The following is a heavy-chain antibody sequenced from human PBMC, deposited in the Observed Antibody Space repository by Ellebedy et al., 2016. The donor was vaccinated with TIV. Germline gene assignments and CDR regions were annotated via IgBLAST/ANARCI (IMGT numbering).Heavy chain of an antibody. CDR2: INPSSGGT. J-gene: IGHJ4*02. CDR1: GYTFTGYY. CDR3: ARDRGITGTTWGYYFDY. Sequence: ASVKVSCKASGYTFTGYYMHWVRQAPGQGLEWMGIINPSSGGTSYAQKFQGRVTMTRDTSTSTVYMELSSLRSEDTAVYYCARDRGITGTTWGYYFDYWGQGTLVTVSS. D-gene: IGHD1-7*01. V-gene: IGHV1-46*01.